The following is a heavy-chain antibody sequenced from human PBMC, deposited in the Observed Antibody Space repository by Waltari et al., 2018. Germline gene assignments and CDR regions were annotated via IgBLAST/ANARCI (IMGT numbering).Heavy chain of an antibody. V-gene: IGHV3-7*01. D-gene: IGHD3-3*01. CDR1: EFTLSHYW. J-gene: IGHJ6*02. CDR3: ARITTEESITGMDV. Sequence: HLVESGGGLVQPGGSLKLSCAASEFTLSHYWMTWVRQSPGKGLEWVVNIRGDGSGKYYVDSVKGRFVISRDNAKNILYLQMDSLTVEDTAVYYCARITTEESITGMDVWGQGTTVTVSS. CDR2: IRGDGSGK.